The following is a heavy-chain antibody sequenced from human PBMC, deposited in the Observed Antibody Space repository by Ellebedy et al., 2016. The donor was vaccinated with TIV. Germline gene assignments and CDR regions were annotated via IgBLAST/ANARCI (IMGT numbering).Heavy chain of an antibody. CDR1: GGSISSGGYY. V-gene: IGHV4-30-4*08. CDR3: ARGDSSSSRVYY. CDR2: IYYSGST. D-gene: IGHD6-6*01. J-gene: IGHJ4*02. Sequence: MPSETLSLTCTVSGGSISSGGYYWSWNRQQPGQGLEWIGYIYYSGSTYYNPSLKSRVSISVDTSKNQFSLKLSSVTAADTAVYYCARGDSSSSRVYYWGQGTLVTVSS.